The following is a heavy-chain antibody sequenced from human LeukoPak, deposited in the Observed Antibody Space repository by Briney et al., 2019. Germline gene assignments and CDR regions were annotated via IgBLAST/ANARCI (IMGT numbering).Heavy chain of an antibody. J-gene: IGHJ2*01. Sequence: GRSLRLSCAASGFTFSSYGMHWVRQAPGKGLEWVAVIWYDGSNKYYADSVKGRFTISRDNSKNTLYLQMNSLRAEDTAVYYCARDYYDSSGYREERYFDLWGRGTLVTVSS. V-gene: IGHV3-33*01. CDR1: GFTFSSYG. CDR3: ARDYYDSSGYREERYFDL. CDR2: IWYDGSNK. D-gene: IGHD3-22*01.